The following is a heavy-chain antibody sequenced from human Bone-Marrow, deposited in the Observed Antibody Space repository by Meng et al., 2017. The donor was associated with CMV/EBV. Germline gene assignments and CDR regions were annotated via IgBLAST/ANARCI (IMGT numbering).Heavy chain of an antibody. CDR2: INPNSGGT. D-gene: IGHD3-3*01. V-gene: IGHV1-2*02. Sequence: ASVKVSCKASGYTFTGYYMHWVRQAPGQGREWMGWINPNSGGTNYAQKFQGRVTMTRDTSISTAYMELSRLKSDDTAVFFCARLFHTTLGTNYYYGMDVCGQGTTVTVSS. J-gene: IGHJ6*01. CDR1: GYTFTGYY. CDR3: ARLFHTTLGTNYYYGMDV.